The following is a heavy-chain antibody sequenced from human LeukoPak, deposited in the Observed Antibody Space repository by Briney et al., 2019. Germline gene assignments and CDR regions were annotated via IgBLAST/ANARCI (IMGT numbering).Heavy chain of an antibody. CDR2: INHSGST. D-gene: IGHD1-14*01. CDR1: GGSFSGYY. Sequence: SETLSLTCAVYGGSFSGYYWSWIRQPPGKGLEWIGEINHSGSTNYNPSLKSRVTISVDTSKNQFSLKLSSVTAADTAVYYCARAPPYRRNPHDYWGQGTLVTVSS. CDR3: ARAPPYRRNPHDY. J-gene: IGHJ4*02. V-gene: IGHV4-34*01.